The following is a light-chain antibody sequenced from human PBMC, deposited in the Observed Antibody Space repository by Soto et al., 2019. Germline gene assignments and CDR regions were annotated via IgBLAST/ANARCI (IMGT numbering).Light chain of an antibody. CDR3: QQYNSYSVYT. CDR2: DAS. J-gene: IGKJ2*01. Sequence: DIQMTQSPSILSASVGDTVTITCRASQTINTCLAWFQHKPGKAPNLLIYDASSLESGVPSRFSGRGSGTEYSLPISSLQPADFATYYCQQYNSYSVYTFGQGTKLEIK. CDR1: QTINTC. V-gene: IGKV1-5*01.